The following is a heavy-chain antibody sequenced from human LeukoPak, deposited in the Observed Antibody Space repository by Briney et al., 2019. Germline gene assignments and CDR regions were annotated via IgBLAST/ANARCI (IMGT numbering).Heavy chain of an antibody. J-gene: IGHJ4*02. Sequence: ASVKVSCKASGYTFTGYYMHWVRQAPGQGLEWMGWINPNSGGTNYAQEFQGWVTMTRDTSISTAYMELSRLRSDDTAVYCCARGGTGLDYFYYWGQGTLVNVSS. D-gene: IGHD1-1*01. V-gene: IGHV1-2*04. CDR3: ARGGTGLDYFYY. CDR1: GYTFTGYY. CDR2: INPNSGGT.